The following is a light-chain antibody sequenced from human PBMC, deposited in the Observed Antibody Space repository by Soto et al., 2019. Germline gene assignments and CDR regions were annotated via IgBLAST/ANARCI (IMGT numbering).Light chain of an antibody. CDR2: SNN. CDR1: SSNIGSNT. Sequence: QSVLTQPPSASGTPGQRVTISCSGSSSNIGSNTVSWYQQVPGTAPKLLIYSNNQRPSGVPDRFSGSKSGTSASLVISGLQAEDEADYYCQSFDSSLRVYVFGSGTKVTVL. J-gene: IGLJ1*01. CDR3: QSFDSSLRVYV. V-gene: IGLV1-44*01.